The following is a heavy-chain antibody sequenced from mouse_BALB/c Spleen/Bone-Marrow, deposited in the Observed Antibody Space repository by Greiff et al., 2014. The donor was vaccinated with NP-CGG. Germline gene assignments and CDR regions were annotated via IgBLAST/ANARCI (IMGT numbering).Heavy chain of an antibody. CDR2: IWSGGGT. CDR3: ARKGYTGYFDV. V-gene: IGHV2-2*02. CDR1: GFSLTTYG. J-gene: IGHJ1*01. D-gene: IGHD2-2*01. Sequence: VMLVESGPGVVKPSQSLSITCTVSGFSLTTYGLHWVRQSPGKGLEWLGVIWSGGGTDYNAAFISRLIITKDNSKSQVFFKMNSLQTNDSAMYYCARKGYTGYFDVWGAGTTVTVSS.